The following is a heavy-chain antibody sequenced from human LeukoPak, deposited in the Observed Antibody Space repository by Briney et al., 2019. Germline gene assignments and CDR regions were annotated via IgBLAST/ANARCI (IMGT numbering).Heavy chain of an antibody. Sequence: PGGSRRLSCAPSGFTVSSNSMTWVRQAPGKGLEWVSVIYSDGSTYNADSVTGRFTISRDKSKNTLYLQMNSLRAEDTAVYFCATLRGDTWYSDYWGQGTLVTVSS. CDR1: GFTVSSNS. D-gene: IGHD1-26*01. CDR3: ATLRGDTWYSDY. CDR2: IYSDGST. V-gene: IGHV3-53*01. J-gene: IGHJ4*02.